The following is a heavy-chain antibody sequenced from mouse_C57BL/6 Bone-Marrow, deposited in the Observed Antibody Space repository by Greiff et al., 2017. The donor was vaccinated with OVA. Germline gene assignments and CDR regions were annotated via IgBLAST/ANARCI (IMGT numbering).Heavy chain of an antibody. CDR1: GYAFSSSW. Sequence: QVQLKQSGPELVKPGASVKISCKASGYAFSSSWMNWVKQRPGKGLEWIGRIYPGDGDTNYNGKFKGKATLTADKSSSTAYMQLSSLTSEDSAVYFCARSSELGEAGWYFDVWGTGTTVTVSS. CDR2: IYPGDGDT. D-gene: IGHD4-1*01. V-gene: IGHV1-82*01. J-gene: IGHJ1*03. CDR3: ARSSELGEAGWYFDV.